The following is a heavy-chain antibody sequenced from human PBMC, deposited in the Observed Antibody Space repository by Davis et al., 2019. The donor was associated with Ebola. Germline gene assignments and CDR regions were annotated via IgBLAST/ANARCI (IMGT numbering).Heavy chain of an antibody. V-gene: IGHV4-34*01. D-gene: IGHD5-12*01. J-gene: IGHJ6*02. Sequence: MPSETLSLTCAVYGGSFSGYYWSWIRQPPGKGLEWIGEINHSGSTNYNPSLKSRVTISVDTSKNQFSLKLSSVTAADTAVYYCARGLGYSGYDYLRGAYYYYGMDVWGQGTTVTVSS. CDR1: GGSFSGYY. CDR3: ARGLGYSGYDYLRGAYYYYGMDV. CDR2: INHSGST.